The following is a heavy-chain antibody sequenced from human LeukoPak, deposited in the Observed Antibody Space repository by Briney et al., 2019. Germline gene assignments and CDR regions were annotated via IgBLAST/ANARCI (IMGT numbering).Heavy chain of an antibody. CDR2: IYYSGST. Sequence: PSETLSLTCTVSGDSISSGGFYWSWVRQHPGKGLEWIGYIYYSGSTYYNPSLKSRVTISVDTSKNQFSLKLSSVTATDTAVYYCARGDSYGSPWFNYWGQGTLVTVSS. D-gene: IGHD5-18*01. J-gene: IGHJ4*02. CDR3: ARGDSYGSPWFNY. V-gene: IGHV4-31*03. CDR1: GDSISSGGFY.